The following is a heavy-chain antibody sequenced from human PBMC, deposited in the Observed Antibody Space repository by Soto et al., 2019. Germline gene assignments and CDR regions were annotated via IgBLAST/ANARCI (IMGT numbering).Heavy chain of an antibody. CDR1: GFTFSSYA. CDR2: ISYDGSNK. V-gene: IGHV3-30-3*01. J-gene: IGHJ4*02. CDR3: ASPIPCSGGRCYHP. D-gene: IGHD2-15*01. Sequence: QVQLVESGGGVVQPGRSLRLSCAASGFTFSSYAMHWVRQAPGKGLEWVAVISYDGSNKYYADSVKGRFTIYRDNSKNTLYRQMNSLRAEDTAVYYCASPIPCSGGRCYHPGGQGTLVTVSS.